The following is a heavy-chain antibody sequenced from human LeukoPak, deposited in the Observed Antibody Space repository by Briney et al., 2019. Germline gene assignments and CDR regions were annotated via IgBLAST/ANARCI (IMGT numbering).Heavy chain of an antibody. CDR2: IYHSGST. V-gene: IGHV4-30-2*01. D-gene: IGHD2-21*02. Sequence: SETLSLTCTVSGGSISSGGYYWSWIRQPPGKGLEWIGYIYHSGSTYYNPSLKSRVTISVDRSKNQFSLKLSSVTAADTAVYYCARAQREVVTAPPGYFDYWGQGTLVTVSS. CDR1: GGSISSGGYY. CDR3: ARAQREVVTAPPGYFDY. J-gene: IGHJ4*02.